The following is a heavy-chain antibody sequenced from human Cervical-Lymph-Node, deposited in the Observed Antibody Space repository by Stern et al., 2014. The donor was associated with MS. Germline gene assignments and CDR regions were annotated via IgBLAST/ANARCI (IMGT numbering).Heavy chain of an antibody. Sequence: QLQLQESGPGLVKPSETLSLTCSVSGGSVSSGNYFWSWIRQPPGKGLEWIGYVSYSGSTNYNASLKSRVTISIDTSKNQFSLKLTSVTAADTAVYYCARQSSGGYRWGQGTLVTVSS. CDR1: GGSVSSGNYF. D-gene: IGHD5-18*01. J-gene: IGHJ4*02. V-gene: IGHV4-61*01. CDR2: VSYSGST. CDR3: ARQSSGGYR.